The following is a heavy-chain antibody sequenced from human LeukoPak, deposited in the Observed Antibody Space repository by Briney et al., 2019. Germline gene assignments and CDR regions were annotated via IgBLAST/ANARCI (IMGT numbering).Heavy chain of an antibody. CDR1: GFTFGPYT. CDR3: ARDPRN. CDR2: ISGSDGRT. J-gene: IGHJ4*02. D-gene: IGHD1-14*01. Sequence: GGSLRLSCEASGFTFGPYTMIWVRQAPGKGLEWVSTISGSDGRTFYADSVRGRFTISRDNSKNTLYLQMDSLGAEDTAVYYCARDPRNWGQGTLVTVSS. V-gene: IGHV3-23*01.